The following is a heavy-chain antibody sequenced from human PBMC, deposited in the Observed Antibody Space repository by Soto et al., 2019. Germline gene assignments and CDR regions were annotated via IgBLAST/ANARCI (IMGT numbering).Heavy chain of an antibody. CDR3: ARDPDYGDYQNFDY. Sequence: HPGGSLRLSCAASGFTFSSYWMSWVRQAPGKGLEWVANIKQDGSEKYYVDSVKGRFTISRDNAKNSLYLQMNSLRAEDTAVYYCARDPDYGDYQNFDYWGQGTLVTVSS. V-gene: IGHV3-7*01. CDR2: IKQDGSEK. CDR1: GFTFSSYW. J-gene: IGHJ4*02. D-gene: IGHD4-17*01.